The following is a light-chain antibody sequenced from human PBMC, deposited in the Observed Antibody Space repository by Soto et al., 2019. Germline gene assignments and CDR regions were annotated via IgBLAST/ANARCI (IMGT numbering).Light chain of an antibody. CDR1: QSVGSN. CDR3: QQYNNLPYT. CDR2: GAS. J-gene: IGKJ2*01. Sequence: EIVMTQSPATLSVSPGERATLSCRASQSVGSNLPWYQPKPGEAARLLIYGASTRTTCSPARLSGSGSGTEFTLTISSLQSEDFACYYCQQYNNLPYTVGRGTKLEIK. V-gene: IGKV3-15*01.